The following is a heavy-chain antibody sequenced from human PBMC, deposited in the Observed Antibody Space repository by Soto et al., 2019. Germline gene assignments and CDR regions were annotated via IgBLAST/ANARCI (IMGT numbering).Heavy chain of an antibody. D-gene: IGHD3-22*01. Sequence: XTLSLPCTVSGGSLSSSSYYWGWIRQPPGKGLEWIGSIYYSGSNYYNPSLKSRVTISVDTSKNQFYLKLSSVTAADTAVYYSARHLLWYYYDSSGCFDYWGQGTLGTVSS. J-gene: IGHJ4*02. CDR3: ARHLLWYYYDSSGCFDY. V-gene: IGHV4-39*01. CDR1: GGSLSSSSYY. CDR2: IYYSGSN.